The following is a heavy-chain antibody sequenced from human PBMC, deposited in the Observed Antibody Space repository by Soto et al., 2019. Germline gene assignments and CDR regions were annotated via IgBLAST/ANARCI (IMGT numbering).Heavy chain of an antibody. D-gene: IGHD1-1*01. CDR2: IYYSGST. J-gene: IGHJ4*02. CDR1: GGSISSGGYY. V-gene: IGHV4-31*03. CDR3: ARITTGLFDY. Sequence: SETLSLTCTVSGGSISSGGYYWSWIRQHPGKGLEWIGYIYYSGSTYYNPSLKSRVTISVDTSKNQFSLKLSSVTAADTAVYYCARITTGLFDYWGQGTLVTVSS.